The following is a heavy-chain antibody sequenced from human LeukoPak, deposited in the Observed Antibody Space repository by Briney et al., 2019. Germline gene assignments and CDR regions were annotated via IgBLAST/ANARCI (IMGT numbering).Heavy chain of an antibody. CDR2: ISGGGSSA. CDR3: TRAYYDSGNYYYGDS. CDR1: GLTFRRHA. Sequence: PGGSLRLSCAASGLTFRRHAMSWVRQAPGKGLEWVSVISGGGSSARYADSAEGRFTISRDNPRNTLYLQMDSLRVEDTAVYYCTRAYYDSGNYYYGDSWGQGTLVTVSS. J-gene: IGHJ4*02. V-gene: IGHV3-23*01. D-gene: IGHD3-22*01.